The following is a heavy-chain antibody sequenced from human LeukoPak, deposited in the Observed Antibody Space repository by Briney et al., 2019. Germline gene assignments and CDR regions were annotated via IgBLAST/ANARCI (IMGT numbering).Heavy chain of an antibody. D-gene: IGHD6-6*01. J-gene: IGHJ3*02. CDR2: IYYSGST. CDR3: ARHPASRSLLAAPGAFDI. CDR1: GGSISSYY. V-gene: IGHV4-59*08. Sequence: SETLSLTCTVSGGSISSYYWSWLRQPPGKGREWLGYIYYSGSTNYNPSLKSRVTISVDTSKNQFSLKLTSVTAADTAVYYCARHPASRSLLAAPGAFDIWGQGTMVTVSS.